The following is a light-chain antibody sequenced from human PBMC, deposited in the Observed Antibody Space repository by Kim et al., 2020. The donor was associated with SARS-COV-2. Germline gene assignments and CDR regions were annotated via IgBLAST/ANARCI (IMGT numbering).Light chain of an antibody. Sequence: EVVLTQSPATLSLSPGERVTLSCRASQSVSIFLAWYQHKPAQAPRLLIYEASRRATGVPARFSGSGSGTDFTLTISSLEPDDSAVYYCQQRTIWPITFGQGTRLEIK. J-gene: IGKJ5*01. CDR3: QQRTIWPIT. CDR1: QSVSIF. V-gene: IGKV3-11*01. CDR2: EAS.